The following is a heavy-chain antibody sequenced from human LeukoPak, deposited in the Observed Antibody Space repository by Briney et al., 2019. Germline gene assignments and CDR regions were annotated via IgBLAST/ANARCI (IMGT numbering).Heavy chain of an antibody. Sequence: ASVKVSCKASGYTFTGYYMHWVRQAPGQGREWMGWINPNSGGTNYEQKFQGRVTMTRDTSISTAYMELSRLRSDDTAVYYCAGYSGSDDPPGGWYYYGMDVWGQGTTVTVSS. J-gene: IGHJ6*02. V-gene: IGHV1-2*02. D-gene: IGHD1-26*01. CDR2: INPNSGGT. CDR3: AGYSGSDDPPGGWYYYGMDV. CDR1: GYTFTGYY.